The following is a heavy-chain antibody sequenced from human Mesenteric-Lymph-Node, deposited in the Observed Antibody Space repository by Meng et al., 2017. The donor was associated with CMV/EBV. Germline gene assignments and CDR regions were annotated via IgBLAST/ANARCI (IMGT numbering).Heavy chain of an antibody. CDR1: GFTFSSYA. D-gene: IGHD6-6*01. CDR3: ARVMYSSSSGRYYYYGMDV. Sequence: GGSLRLSCAASGFTFSSYAMSWVRQAPGKGLEWVSAISGSGGSTYYADSVKGRFTISRDNSKNTLYLQMNSLRAEDTAVYYCARVMYSSSSGRYYYYGMDVWGQGTTVTVSS. V-gene: IGHV3-23*01. J-gene: IGHJ6*02. CDR2: ISGSGGST.